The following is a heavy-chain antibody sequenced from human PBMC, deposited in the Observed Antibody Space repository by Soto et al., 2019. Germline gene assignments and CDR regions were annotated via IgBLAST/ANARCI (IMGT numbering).Heavy chain of an antibody. CDR2: IFFGGSNT. J-gene: IGHJ4*02. CDR1: GDKLGTYG. V-gene: IGHV5-51*01. Sequence: GESLRVSNKASGDKLGTYGISWVCQMPGKGLEWMGSIFFGGSNTRYSPPFQGQVSFSAEKSISTAYWRWSSWRASVPAMYYWATGLGGRSWHYWGRAPPVTAS. D-gene: IGHD4-17*01. CDR3: ATGLGGRSWHY.